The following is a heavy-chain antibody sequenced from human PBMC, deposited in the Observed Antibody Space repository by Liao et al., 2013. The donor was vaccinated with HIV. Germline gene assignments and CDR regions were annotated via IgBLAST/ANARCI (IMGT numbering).Heavy chain of an antibody. D-gene: IGHD3-10*01. V-gene: IGHV4-30-2*01. Sequence: QLQLQESGSGLXKPSQTLSLTCAVSGGSISSGGYSWSWIRQPPGKGLEWIGYIYHSGSTYYNPSLKSRVTISVDRSKNQFSLKLSSVTAADTAVYYCARENSYYYGSGPYYYFDYWGQGTLVTVSS. CDR2: IYHSGST. CDR1: GGSISSGGYS. J-gene: IGHJ4*02. CDR3: ARENSYYYGSGPYYYFDY.